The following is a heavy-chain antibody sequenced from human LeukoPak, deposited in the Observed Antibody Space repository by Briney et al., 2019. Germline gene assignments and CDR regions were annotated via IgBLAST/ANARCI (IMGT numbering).Heavy chain of an antibody. CDR3: AKVPHSWGLFDS. CDR1: GFTFSSYG. Sequence: PGGSLRLSCAASGFTFSSYGMHWVRQAPGKGLEWVAFIRDDGSTRYYADSVKGRFTVSRDNPKNTLYLQMDSLRTEDTAVYYCAKVPHSWGLFDSWGQGTLVTVSS. V-gene: IGHV3-30*02. D-gene: IGHD3-16*01. CDR2: IRDDGSTR. J-gene: IGHJ4*02.